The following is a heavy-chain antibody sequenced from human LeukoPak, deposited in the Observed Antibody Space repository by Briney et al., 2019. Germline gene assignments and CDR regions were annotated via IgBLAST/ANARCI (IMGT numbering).Heavy chain of an antibody. CDR1: GFTVSSNY. V-gene: IGHV3-53*01. J-gene: IGHJ4*02. CDR2: IFSGGGT. Sequence: GGSLRLSCAASGFTVSSNYMSWVRQAPGKGLEWVSVIFSGGGTFYADSVKGRFTISRDNSKNTLYLRMNSLRAEDTAVYYYARISVVTPGYFDYWGQGTLVTVSS. CDR3: ARISVVTPGYFDY. D-gene: IGHD4-23*01.